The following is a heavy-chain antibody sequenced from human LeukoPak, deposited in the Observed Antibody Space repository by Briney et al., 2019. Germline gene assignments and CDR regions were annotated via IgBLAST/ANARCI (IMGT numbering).Heavy chain of an antibody. V-gene: IGHV3-53*01. J-gene: IGHJ5*01. Sequence: TGGSLRLSCVASGFTVNSNYMTWVRQAPGKGLEWVSVMFSGGATYFADSVKGRFTISRDDSNNTLSLHMKTLRTDDTAVYYCAKGVGVRGVIPQTLDSWGQGTLVIVSS. D-gene: IGHD3-10*01. CDR1: GFTVNSNY. CDR2: MFSGGAT. CDR3: AKGVGVRGVIPQTLDS.